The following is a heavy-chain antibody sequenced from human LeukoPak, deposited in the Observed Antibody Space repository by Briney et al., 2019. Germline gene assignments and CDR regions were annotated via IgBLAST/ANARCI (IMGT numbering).Heavy chain of an antibody. Sequence: PGGSLRLSCAASGFTFSSYCMSWVRQGPGKGLEWVAYIKQDGSEKYYVDSVKGRFTISKDNAKNSLYLQMNNRRAEDTALYYCARRWYSSSSHWGQGTVVTVSS. V-gene: IGHV3-7*01. J-gene: IGHJ4*02. CDR2: IKQDGSEK. D-gene: IGHD6-6*01. CDR1: GFTFSSYC. CDR3: ARRWYSSSSH.